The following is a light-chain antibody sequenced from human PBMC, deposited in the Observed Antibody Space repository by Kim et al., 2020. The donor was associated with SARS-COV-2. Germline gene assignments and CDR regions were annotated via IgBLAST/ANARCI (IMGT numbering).Light chain of an antibody. V-gene: IGKV1-27*01. CDR3: QEYNSGPRT. J-gene: IGKJ1*01. CDR2: AAS. Sequence: VSVGDGVTITCRASQDISNYLAWYQQRPGKVPQRLIYAASAMQSGVPARFSGSGSGTDFTLTISSLQPEDVATYYCQEYNSGPRTFGQGTKVDIK. CDR1: QDISNY.